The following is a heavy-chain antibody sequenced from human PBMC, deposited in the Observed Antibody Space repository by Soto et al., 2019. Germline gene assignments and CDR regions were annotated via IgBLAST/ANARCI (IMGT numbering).Heavy chain of an antibody. CDR3: ARGRYGGHFDY. J-gene: IGHJ4*02. CDR2: INHSGST. V-gene: IGHV4-34*01. D-gene: IGHD3-9*01. CDR1: GGSISSGDYY. Sequence: PSDTLSLTGPVSGGSISSGDYYWSWIRQPPGKGLEWIGEINHSGSTNYNPSLKSRVTISVDTSKNQFSLKLSSVTAADTAVYYCARGRYGGHFDYWGQGTLVTVSS.